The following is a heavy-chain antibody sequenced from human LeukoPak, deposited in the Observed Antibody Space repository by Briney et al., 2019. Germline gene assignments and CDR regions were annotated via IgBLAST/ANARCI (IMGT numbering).Heavy chain of an antibody. CDR1: GYRFTSYW. Sequence: GESLKISCKGSGYRFTSYWIGWVRQMPGKGREWMGIIYPGDSDTRYSPSFQGQVTISADKSISTAYLQWSSLKASDTAMYYCARPYYYDSGAYYFDYWGQGTLVTVSS. D-gene: IGHD3-10*01. V-gene: IGHV5-51*01. J-gene: IGHJ4*02. CDR3: ARPYYYDSGAYYFDY. CDR2: IYPGDSDT.